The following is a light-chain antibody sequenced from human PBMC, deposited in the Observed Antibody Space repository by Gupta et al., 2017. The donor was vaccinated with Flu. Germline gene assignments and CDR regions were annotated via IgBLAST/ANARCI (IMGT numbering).Light chain of an antibody. V-gene: IGKV1-16*01. CDR1: QAISYS. Sequence: DIQITQSPSSLSASVGDRVTITCRASQAISYSLTWIQQKPGEAPKTLIYAASNLQSGVPSRFSGSGSGTIFTLTISSLQPEDFATYYCQHDSSYPYTFGQGTKLEIK. CDR2: AAS. J-gene: IGKJ2*01. CDR3: QHDSSYPYT.